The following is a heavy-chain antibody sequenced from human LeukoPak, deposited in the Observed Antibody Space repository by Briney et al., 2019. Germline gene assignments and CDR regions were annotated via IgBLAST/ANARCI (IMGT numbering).Heavy chain of an antibody. CDR1: GFTFSDYA. Sequence: GGSLRLSCAASGFTFSDYAMTWVRQAPGKGLEWVSSIGGSGDATYYADAVKGRFSVSRDNSKNTLYLQMNSLRADDTALYHCARDSGSYLQPTDFRGHGTLVTVSS. J-gene: IGHJ4*01. D-gene: IGHD1-26*01. CDR3: ARDSGSYLQPTDF. V-gene: IGHV3-23*01. CDR2: IGGSGDAT.